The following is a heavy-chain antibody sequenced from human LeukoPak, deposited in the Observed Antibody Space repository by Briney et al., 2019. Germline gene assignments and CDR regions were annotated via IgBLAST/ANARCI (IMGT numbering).Heavy chain of an antibody. J-gene: IGHJ5*02. CDR2: TYYRSKWYN. CDR1: GDSVSSNTAG. CDR3: ARAPSSGSYYVWFDP. D-gene: IGHD1-26*01. Sequence: SQTLSLTCAISGDSVSSNTAGWSWIRQSPSRGLEWLGRTYYRSKWYNDDAGSVKSRITINADTAKNQFSLQLNSVTPEDTAVYYCARAPSSGSYYVWFDPWGQGTLVTVSS. V-gene: IGHV6-1*01.